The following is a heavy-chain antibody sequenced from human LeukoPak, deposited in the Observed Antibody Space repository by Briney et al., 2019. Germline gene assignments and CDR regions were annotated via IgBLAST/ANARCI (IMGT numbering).Heavy chain of an antibody. J-gene: IGHJ4*02. CDR3: ARDLRGGSSFDY. D-gene: IGHD6-6*01. CDR1: GDSVSSGSYY. CDR2: IYYSGST. V-gene: IGHV4-61*01. Sequence: PSETLSLTCTVSGDSVSSGSYYWSWIRQPPGKGLEWIGYIYYSGSTNYNPSLKSRVTISVDTSKNQFSLKLSSETAADTAVYYCARDLRGGSSFDYWGQGTLVTVSS.